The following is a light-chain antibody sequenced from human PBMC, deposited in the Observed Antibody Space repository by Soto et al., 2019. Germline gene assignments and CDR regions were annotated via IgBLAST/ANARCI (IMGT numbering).Light chain of an antibody. Sequence: AIQLTQSPSSLFASVGDRVTITCRSNQAIRGALCCYQQKPGKVPKLLIYAAATLQRXVPSRFSGSGFGTDFTLTISRLQPEDFATYYCLIDFAYFWAFGQGTKVHIK. CDR1: QAIRGA. J-gene: IGKJ1*01. V-gene: IGKV1-6*01. CDR2: AAA. CDR3: LIDFAYFWA.